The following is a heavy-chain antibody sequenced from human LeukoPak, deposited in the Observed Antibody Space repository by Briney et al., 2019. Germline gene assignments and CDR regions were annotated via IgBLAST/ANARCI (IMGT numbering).Heavy chain of an antibody. CDR1: GDSISSGSYY. CDR2: IYPSGST. D-gene: IGHD3-3*01. J-gene: IGHJ6*03. CDR3: ARDRSYDFWSGYYGYYYMDV. Sequence: SETLSLTCTVSGDSISSGSYYWSWIRQPAGKGLEWIGRIYPSGSTNYNPSLKSRVTISVDTSKNQFSLKLSSVTAADTAVYYCARDRSYDFWSGYYGYYYMDVWGKGTAVTVSS. V-gene: IGHV4-61*02.